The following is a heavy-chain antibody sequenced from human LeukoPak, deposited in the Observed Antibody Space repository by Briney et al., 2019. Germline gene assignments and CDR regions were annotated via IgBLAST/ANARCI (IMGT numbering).Heavy chain of an antibody. CDR1: GFTFSSYA. V-gene: IGHV3-23*01. CDR2: ISGSGGST. CDR3: AKDQVYSYGDGAFDI. D-gene: IGHD5-18*01. Sequence: GGSLRLSCAASGFTFSSYAMSWVRQAPGKGLEWVSGISGSGGSTYYADSVKGRFTISRDNSKNTLYLQMNSPRAEDTAVYYCAKDQVYSYGDGAFDIWGQGTMVTVSS. J-gene: IGHJ3*02.